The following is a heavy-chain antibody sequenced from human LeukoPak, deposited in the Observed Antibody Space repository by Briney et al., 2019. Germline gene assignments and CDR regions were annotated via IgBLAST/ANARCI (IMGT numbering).Heavy chain of an antibody. V-gene: IGHV4-38-2*01. Sequence: SETLSLTCAVSGYSISSGYYWGWIRQPPGEGLEWIGSIYHSGSTYYNPSLKSRVTISVDTSKNQFSLKLSSVTAADTAIYYCARTGAAAGTSSWGQGTLVTVSS. CDR2: IYHSGST. CDR1: GYSISSGYY. J-gene: IGHJ5*02. CDR3: ARTGAAAGTSS. D-gene: IGHD6-13*01.